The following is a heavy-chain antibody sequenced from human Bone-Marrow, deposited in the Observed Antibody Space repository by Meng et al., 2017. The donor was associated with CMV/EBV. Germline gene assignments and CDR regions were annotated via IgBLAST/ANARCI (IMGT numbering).Heavy chain of an antibody. J-gene: IGHJ4*02. CDR1: GYTFSGYY. CDR3: ARGWYCSSTSCSTFDY. CDR2: IIPNSGGT. V-gene: IGHV1-2*02. D-gene: IGHD2-2*02. Sequence: ASVKVSCKASGYTFSGYYMHWVRQAPGQGLEWMGGIIPNSGGTNYAQKFQGRVTMTRDTSITTAYMELTRLRSDDTAVYYCARGWYCSSTSCSTFDYWGQGTLVTVSS.